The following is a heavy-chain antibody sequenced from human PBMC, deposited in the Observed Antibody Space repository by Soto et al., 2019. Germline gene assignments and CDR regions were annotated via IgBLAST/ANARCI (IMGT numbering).Heavy chain of an antibody. D-gene: IGHD3-9*01. CDR3: ARLDILTGYYGDY. J-gene: IGHJ4*02. V-gene: IGHV4-59*01. CDR1: GGSISSYY. CDR2: IYYSWST. Sequence: QVQLQESGPGLVKPSETLSLTCTVSGGSISSYYWSWIRQPPGKGLEWIGYIYYSWSTNYNPSLKSRVTISVDTSKNQFSLKLSSVTAADTAVYYCARLDILTGYYGDYWGQGTLVTVSS.